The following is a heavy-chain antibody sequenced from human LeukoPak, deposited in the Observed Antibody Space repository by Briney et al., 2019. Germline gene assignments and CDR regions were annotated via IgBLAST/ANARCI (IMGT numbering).Heavy chain of an antibody. CDR2: MNPNSGNT. V-gene: IGHV1-8*03. CDR3: AIAAHNRHDYYYMDV. D-gene: IGHD6-13*01. CDR1: GYTFTSYD. Sequence: GASVKVSCKASGYTFTSYDINWVRQATGQGLEWMGWMNPNSGNTGYAQKFQGRVTITRNTSISTAYMELISLRSEDTAVYYCAIAAHNRHDYYYMDVWGKGTTVTVSS. J-gene: IGHJ6*03.